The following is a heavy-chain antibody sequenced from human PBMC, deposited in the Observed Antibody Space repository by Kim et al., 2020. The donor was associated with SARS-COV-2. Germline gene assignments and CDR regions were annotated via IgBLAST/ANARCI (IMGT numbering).Heavy chain of an antibody. D-gene: IGHD2-2*01. CDR3: ARIFRYSSSWPRDS. CDR2: GSQDGSEK. J-gene: IGHJ5*01. CDR1: GVSFSSYW. V-gene: IGHV3-7*01. Sequence: GGSLRRACAVAGVSFSSYWLSGVSKALGTGVEGVADGSQDGSEKYYVDSVKGRFTISRDNAKNSLYLQMSRLRAEDTAVYYCARIFRYSSSWPRDSWGQGTLVSVSS.